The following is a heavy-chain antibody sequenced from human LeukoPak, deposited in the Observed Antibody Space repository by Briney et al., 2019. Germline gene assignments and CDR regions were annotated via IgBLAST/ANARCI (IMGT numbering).Heavy chain of an antibody. D-gene: IGHD3-9*01. CDR2: IIPIFGIA. Sequence: SVKVSCKASGGTFSSYAISWVRQAPGQGLEWMGRIIPIFGIANYAQKFQGRVTITADKSTSTAYMELSSLRSENTAVYYCARYKIEFDWLAAFDPWGQGTLVTVSS. CDR1: GGTFSSYA. CDR3: ARYKIEFDWLAAFDP. V-gene: IGHV1-69*04. J-gene: IGHJ5*02.